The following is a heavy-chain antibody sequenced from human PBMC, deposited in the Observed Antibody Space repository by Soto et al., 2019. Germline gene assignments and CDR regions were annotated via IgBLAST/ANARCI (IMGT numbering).Heavy chain of an antibody. V-gene: IGHV4-30-4*01. J-gene: IGHJ6*02. Sequence: QVQLQESGPGLVKPSQTLSLTCSVSGGSISSGYYYWSWIRQPPGKGLEWIGNIYYSGNTYDNPSLKSRLIISIDTSKNQCSLKVGSVTAADTAVYYCASSSRYGMDVWGQGTTVTVSS. CDR3: ASSSRYGMDV. CDR1: GGSISSGYYY. CDR2: IYYSGNT.